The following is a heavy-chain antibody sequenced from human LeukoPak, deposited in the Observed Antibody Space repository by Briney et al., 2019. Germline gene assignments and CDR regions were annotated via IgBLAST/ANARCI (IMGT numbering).Heavy chain of an antibody. Sequence: SETLSLTCTVSGGSISSSSYYWGWIRQPPGKGLEWIGSIYYSGSTYYNPSLKSRVTISVDTSKNQFSLKLSSVTAADTAVYYCARRATDSSGYPFDYWGQGTLVTVSS. CDR2: IYYSGST. J-gene: IGHJ4*02. CDR1: GGSISSSSYY. D-gene: IGHD3-22*01. CDR3: ARRATDSSGYPFDY. V-gene: IGHV4-39*07.